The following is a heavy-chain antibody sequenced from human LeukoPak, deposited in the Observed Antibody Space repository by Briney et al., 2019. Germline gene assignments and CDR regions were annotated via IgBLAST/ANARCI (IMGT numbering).Heavy chain of an antibody. J-gene: IGHJ4*02. CDR3: AKDHESDGYRCLDH. CDR2: ISASGP. V-gene: IGHV3-23*01. CDR1: GFTFSRLA. Sequence: GGSLRLSCAASGFTFSRLAMTWVRQAPGKGLEWVSTISASGPYYADAVRGRFTISRDNSRNTLSLQMDSLRAEDTAVYYCAKDHESDGYRCLDHWGLGTLVTVSS. D-gene: IGHD3-22*01.